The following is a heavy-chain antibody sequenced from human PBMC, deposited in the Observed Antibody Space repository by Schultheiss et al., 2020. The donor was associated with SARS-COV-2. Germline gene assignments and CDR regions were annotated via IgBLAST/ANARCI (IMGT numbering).Heavy chain of an antibody. D-gene: IGHD2-15*01. V-gene: IGHV4-39*07. J-gene: IGHJ5*02. CDR3: ARDRACSGGSCYSRGWFDP. Sequence: SETLSLTCTVSGGSISSSSYYWGWIRQPPGKGLEWIGSIYTSGSTNYNPSLKSRVTISVDKSKNQFSLKLSSVTAADTAVYYCARDRACSGGSCYSRGWFDPWGQGTLVTVSS. CDR1: GGSISSSSYY. CDR2: IYTSGST.